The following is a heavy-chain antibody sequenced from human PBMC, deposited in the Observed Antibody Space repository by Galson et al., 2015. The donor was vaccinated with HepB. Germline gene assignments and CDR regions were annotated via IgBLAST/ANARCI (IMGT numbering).Heavy chain of an antibody. CDR2: INPSGGST. V-gene: IGHV1-46*01. CDR3: ARNYGSGSYYTRSDWFDP. D-gene: IGHD3-10*01. Sequence: SVKVSCKASGYTFTSYYMHWVRQAPGQGLEWMGIINPSGGSTSYAQKFQGRVTMTRDTSTSTVYMELSSLRSEDTAVYYCARNYGSGSYYTRSDWFDPWGQGTLVTVSS. CDR1: GYTFTSYY. J-gene: IGHJ5*02.